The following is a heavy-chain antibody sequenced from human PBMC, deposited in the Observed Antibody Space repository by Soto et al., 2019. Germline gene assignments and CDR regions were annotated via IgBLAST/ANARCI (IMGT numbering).Heavy chain of an antibody. CDR2: ISAYNGNT. V-gene: IGHV1-18*01. CDR1: GYTFTSYG. Sequence: QVQRVQSGAEVKKPGASVKVSCKASGYTFTSYGISWVRQAPGQGLEWRGWISAYNGNTNYAQKPQGRVTMTTDTSPSTAYMELRSLRSDDTAVYYCARDYTYSSRRGSFDYWGQGTLVTVSS. D-gene: IGHD6-13*01. CDR3: ARDYTYSSRRGSFDY. J-gene: IGHJ4*02.